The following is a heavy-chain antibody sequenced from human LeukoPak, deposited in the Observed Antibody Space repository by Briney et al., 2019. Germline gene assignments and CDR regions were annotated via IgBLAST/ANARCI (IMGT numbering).Heavy chain of an antibody. CDR3: ARIGPMTTVTRGKFDY. CDR1: GFMFNNYA. CDR2: ISYEGSNI. D-gene: IGHD4-17*01. J-gene: IGHJ4*02. Sequence: GRSLRLSCAASGFMFNNYAMHWVRQAPGKGLEWVAVISYEGSNIQYADSVEGRFTISRDNSKNTLYLQMNSLRPEDTAVYYCARIGPMTTVTRGKFDYWGQGTLVTVSS. V-gene: IGHV3-30-3*01.